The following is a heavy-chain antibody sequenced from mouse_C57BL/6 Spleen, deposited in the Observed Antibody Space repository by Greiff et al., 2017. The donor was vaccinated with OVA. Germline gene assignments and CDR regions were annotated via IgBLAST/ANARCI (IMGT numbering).Heavy chain of an antibody. J-gene: IGHJ4*01. CDR3: ARSFGYDAMDH. CDR2: INPNNGGT. CDR1: GYTFTDYY. D-gene: IGHD2-2*01. Sequence: EVQLQQSGPELVKPGASVKISCKASGYTFTDYYMNWVKQSHGKSLEWIGDINPNNGGTSYNQKFKGKATLTVDTSSSTAYMELRSLTSEDSAVYYCARSFGYDAMDHWGQGTSVTVSS. V-gene: IGHV1-26*01.